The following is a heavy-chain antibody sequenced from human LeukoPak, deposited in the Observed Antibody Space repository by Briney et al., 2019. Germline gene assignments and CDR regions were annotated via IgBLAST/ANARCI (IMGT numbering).Heavy chain of an antibody. CDR1: GGSFSGYY. Sequence: SETLSLTCAVYGGSFSGYYWSWIRQPPGKGLEWIGEINHSGSTNYNPSLKSRVTISVDTSKNQFSLKLSSVTAADTAVYYCARNRRNRIAAAGTFWFDPWGQGTLVTVSS. J-gene: IGHJ5*02. CDR3: ARNRRNRIAAAGTFWFDP. V-gene: IGHV4-34*01. CDR2: INHSGST. D-gene: IGHD6-13*01.